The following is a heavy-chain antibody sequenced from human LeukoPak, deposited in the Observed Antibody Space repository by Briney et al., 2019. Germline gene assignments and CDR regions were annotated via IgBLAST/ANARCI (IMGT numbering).Heavy chain of an antibody. J-gene: IGHJ6*02. CDR1: GFTFSGYG. CDR2: ISYDGSNK. V-gene: IGHV3-30*03. CDR3: ARAGYCGSTCSHYYYYYGMDV. D-gene: IGHD2-2*01. Sequence: GGSLRLSCAASGFTFSGYGMHWVRQAPGKGLEWVAVISYDGSNKYYADSVKGRFTISRDNSKSTLYLQMNSLRAEDTAVYYCARAGYCGSTCSHYYYYYGMDVWGQGTTVTISS.